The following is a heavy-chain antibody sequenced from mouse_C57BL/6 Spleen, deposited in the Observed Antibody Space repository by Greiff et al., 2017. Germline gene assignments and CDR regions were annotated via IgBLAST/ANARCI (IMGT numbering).Heavy chain of an antibody. J-gene: IGHJ1*03. CDR3: ARGLYYYGSSYGYFDV. CDR1: GYTFTSYW. V-gene: IGHV1-64*01. CDR2: IHPNSGST. Sequence: QVQLQQPGAELVKPGASVKLSCKASGYTFTSYWMHWVKQRPGQGLEWIGMIHPNSGSTNYNEKFKSKATLTVDKSSSTAYMQLSSLTSEDSAVYYCARGLYYYGSSYGYFDVWGTGTTVTVSS. D-gene: IGHD1-1*01.